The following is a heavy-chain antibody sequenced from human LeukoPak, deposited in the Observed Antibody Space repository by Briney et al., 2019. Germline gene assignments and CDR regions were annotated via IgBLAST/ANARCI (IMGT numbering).Heavy chain of an antibody. J-gene: IGHJ3*02. D-gene: IGHD2-8*01. CDR3: ASHSGSYCTHGVCSNDAFDI. V-gene: IGHV4-4*09. Sequence: SETLSLTCTVPGASISSYYWSWIRQPPGKGLEWIGHSYSSGNTNYNPSLKSRVTISIDTSKNHFSLRLRSVTAADTAVYYCASHSGSYCTHGVCSNDAFDIWGQGTMVTVSS. CDR2: SYSSGNT. CDR1: GASISSYY.